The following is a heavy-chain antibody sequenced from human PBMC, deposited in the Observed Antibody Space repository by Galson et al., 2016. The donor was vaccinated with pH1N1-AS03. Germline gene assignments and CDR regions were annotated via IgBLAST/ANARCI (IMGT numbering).Heavy chain of an antibody. D-gene: IGHD1-26*01. CDR3: ARYAPEAPVGASFDY. CDR1: GFTFTSYS. J-gene: IGHJ4*02. Sequence: SLRLSCAASGFTFTSYSMNWVRQAPGKGLEWISYIRSSGNTIYYANSVKGRFTISRDNAKNSVYLQMNSLRAEDTAVYYCARYAPEAPVGASFDYWGQGTLVIVSS. CDR2: IRSSGNTI. V-gene: IGHV3-48*01.